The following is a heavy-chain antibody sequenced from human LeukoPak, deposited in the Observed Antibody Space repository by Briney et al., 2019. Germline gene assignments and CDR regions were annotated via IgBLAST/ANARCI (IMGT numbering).Heavy chain of an antibody. CDR2: ISNDGSNK. CDR1: GFTFSSHA. J-gene: IGHJ2*01. CDR3: ARAAYSSTWYSRYFDL. D-gene: IGHD6-13*01. V-gene: IGHV3-30*04. Sequence: GRSLRLSCAASGFTFSSHAMHWVRQAPGKGLEWVAVISNDGSNKYYTDSVKGRFNISRDNSKNTLYLQMNSLRAGDTAVYYCARAAYSSTWYSRYFDLWGRGTLVTVSS.